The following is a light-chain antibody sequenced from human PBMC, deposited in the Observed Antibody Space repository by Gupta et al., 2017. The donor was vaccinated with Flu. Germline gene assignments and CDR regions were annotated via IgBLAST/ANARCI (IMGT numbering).Light chain of an antibody. J-gene: IGLJ2*01. Sequence: ITISCTGTSNDVGGYNCDSCYQQQPGKAPKLMFYEVSNRPSGVSNRFTGSKSGNTASLTISGLQAEDEADYYCTSYTNSTTSGIFGGGTKLTVL. CDR2: EVS. CDR3: TSYTNSTTSGI. CDR1: SNDVGGYNC. V-gene: IGLV2-14*03.